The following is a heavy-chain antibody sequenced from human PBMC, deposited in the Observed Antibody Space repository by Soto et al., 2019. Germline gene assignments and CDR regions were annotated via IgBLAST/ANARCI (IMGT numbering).Heavy chain of an antibody. V-gene: IGHV3-23*01. J-gene: IGHJ5*02. Sequence: PGGSLRLSCAASGFTFSSYAMSWVRQAPGKGLERVSTSSGSSGSTYYADSVKGRFTISRDNSKNTLYLQMNSLRAEDTAVYYCAKAEPSSSWANNWFDPWGQGTLVTVSS. CDR3: AKAEPSSSWANNWFDP. CDR1: GFTFSSYA. D-gene: IGHD6-13*01. CDR2: SSGSSGST.